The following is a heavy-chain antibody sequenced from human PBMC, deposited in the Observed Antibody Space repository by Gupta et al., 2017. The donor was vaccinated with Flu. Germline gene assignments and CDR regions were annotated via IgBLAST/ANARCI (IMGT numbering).Heavy chain of an antibody. V-gene: IGHV3-23*01. Sequence: APGKGMDWCTAISGTGGSTYYADSVKGRCSISRYNSKNTLYLLMNSLRAEDTAVYYCAKSVSSGYYDAFDIWGQGTMVTVSS. CDR3: AKSVSSGYYDAFDI. CDR2: ISGTGGST. D-gene: IGHD3-22*01. J-gene: IGHJ3*02.